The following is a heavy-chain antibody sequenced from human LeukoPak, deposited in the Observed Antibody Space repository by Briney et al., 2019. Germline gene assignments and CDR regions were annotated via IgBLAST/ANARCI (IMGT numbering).Heavy chain of an antibody. J-gene: IGHJ4*02. Sequence: GGSLRLSWAASGFTFTDYYMNWIRQAPGRGLEWVSYISTTGNTISYADSVKGRFTISRDNAENSLFLEMHSIRAEDTAVYYCARRAWFGEVFDLWGQGTLVTVSS. CDR3: ARRAWFGEVFDL. D-gene: IGHD3-10*01. V-gene: IGHV3-11*01. CDR1: GFTFTDYY. CDR2: ISTTGNTI.